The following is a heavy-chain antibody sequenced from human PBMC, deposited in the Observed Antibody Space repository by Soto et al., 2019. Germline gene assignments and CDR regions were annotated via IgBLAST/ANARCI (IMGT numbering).Heavy chain of an antibody. V-gene: IGHV3-33*01. CDR1: GFTFSSYG. J-gene: IGHJ4*02. CDR3: ARGERRDGYSRRAFDY. D-gene: IGHD4-4*01. Sequence: GGSLRLSCAASGFTFSSYGMHWVRQAPGKGLEWVAVIWYDGSNKYYADSVKGRFTISRDNSKNTLYLQMNSLRAEDTAVYYCARGERRDGYSRRAFDYWGQGTLVTVSS. CDR2: IWYDGSNK.